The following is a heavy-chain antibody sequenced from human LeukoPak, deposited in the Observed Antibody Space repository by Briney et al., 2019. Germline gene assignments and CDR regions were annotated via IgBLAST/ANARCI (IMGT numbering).Heavy chain of an antibody. CDR2: MNPNRGNT. CDR3: ARVKEYCSGGSCYSFDAFDI. CDR1: GYTFTSYD. J-gene: IGHJ3*02. D-gene: IGHD2-15*01. V-gene: IGHV1-8*03. Sequence: ASVKVSCKASGYTFTSYDINWVRQATGQGLEWMGWMNPNRGNTGYAQKFQGRVTITRNTSISTAYMELSSLRSEDTAVYYCARVKEYCSGGSCYSFDAFDIWGQGTMVTVSS.